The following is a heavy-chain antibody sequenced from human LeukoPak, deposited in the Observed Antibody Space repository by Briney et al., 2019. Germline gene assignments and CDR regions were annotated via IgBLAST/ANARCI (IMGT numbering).Heavy chain of an antibody. J-gene: IGHJ4*02. V-gene: IGHV1-2*06. D-gene: IGHD3-22*01. CDR2: INPNSGGT. CDR1: GYTFTGYY. CDR3: ARGILYYYDSSGYYGVDY. Sequence: GASVKVSCKASGYTFTGYYMHWVRQAPGQGLEWMGRINPNSGGTNYAQKIQGRVTMTRDTSISTAYMELSRLRSDDTAVYYCARGILYYYDSSGYYGVDYWGQGTLVTVSS.